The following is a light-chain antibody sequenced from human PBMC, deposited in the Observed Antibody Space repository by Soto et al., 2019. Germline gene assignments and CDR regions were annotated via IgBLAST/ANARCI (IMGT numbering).Light chain of an antibody. CDR2: LGS. J-gene: IGKJ4*01. CDR1: ESLLHSNGYNY. V-gene: IGKV2-28*01. Sequence: DIVMTQSPLSLPVTPGEPASISCRSSESLLHSNGYNYLDWYLRKPGQSPQLLIYLGSNRASGVPDRFSGSGPDTDFTLKISRLEAEDVGVYYCMQALQTPLTFGGGTKVEIK. CDR3: MQALQTPLT.